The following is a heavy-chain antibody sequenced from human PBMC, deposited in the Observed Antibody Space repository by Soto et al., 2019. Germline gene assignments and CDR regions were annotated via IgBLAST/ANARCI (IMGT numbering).Heavy chain of an antibody. CDR1: GFTFSSYS. D-gene: IGHD3-10*02. J-gene: IGHJ3*02. CDR3: ASAAIYDYVDI. V-gene: IGHV3-21*01. Sequence: RLSCAASGFTFSSYSMNWVRQAPGKGLESVSSISSSSSYIYYADSVKGRFTISRDNAKNSLYLQMNSLIAEDTAVYYCASAAIYDYVDIWGQGTMVTVSS. CDR2: ISSSSSYI.